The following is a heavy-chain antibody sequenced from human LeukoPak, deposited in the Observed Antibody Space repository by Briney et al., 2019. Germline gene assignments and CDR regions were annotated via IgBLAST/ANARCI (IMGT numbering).Heavy chain of an antibody. J-gene: IGHJ4*02. Sequence: SVKVSCKASGGTFSSYAISWVRQAPGQGLEWMGGIIPIFGAANYAQKFQGRVTITADESTSTAYMELSSLRSEDTAVYYCARGVAGRAPYYFDYWGQGTLVTVSS. CDR2: IIPIFGAA. CDR1: GGTFSSYA. D-gene: IGHD6-19*01. CDR3: ARGVAGRAPYYFDY. V-gene: IGHV1-69*13.